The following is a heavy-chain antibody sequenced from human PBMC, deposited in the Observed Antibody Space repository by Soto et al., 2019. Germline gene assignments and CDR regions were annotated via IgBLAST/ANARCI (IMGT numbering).Heavy chain of an antibody. D-gene: IGHD2-15*01. J-gene: IGHJ4*02. CDR2: ISASGGRT. Sequence: GGSLRLSCRASGFTFGDYAMAWVRQAPGKGLEWVSGISASGGRTYYADSAKGRFTISRDNSSNTLYLQMSSLRAEDTAVYYCVKDLEVLSARFESWGQGALVTVSS. V-gene: IGHV3-23*01. CDR1: GFTFGDYA. CDR3: VKDLEVLSARFES.